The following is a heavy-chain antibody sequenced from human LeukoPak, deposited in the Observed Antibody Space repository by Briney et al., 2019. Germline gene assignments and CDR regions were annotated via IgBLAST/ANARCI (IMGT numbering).Heavy chain of an antibody. CDR1: GYTFTSYG. CDR3: ARADFEYGDFQYYFDY. Sequence: ASVKVSCKASGYTFTSYGISWVRQAPGQGLEWMGWISAYNGNTNYAQKLQGRVTMTTDTSTSTAYMELRSLRSDDTAVYYCARADFEYGDFQYYFDYWGQGTLVTVSS. CDR2: ISAYNGNT. V-gene: IGHV1-18*01. J-gene: IGHJ4*02. D-gene: IGHD4-17*01.